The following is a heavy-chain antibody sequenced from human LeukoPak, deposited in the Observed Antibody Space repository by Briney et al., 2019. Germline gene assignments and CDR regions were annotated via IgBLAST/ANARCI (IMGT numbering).Heavy chain of an antibody. J-gene: IGHJ4*02. Sequence: GGSLRLSCAASGFTFSSYAMIWVGQAPGKELEGVSGISVCGCSTYYADSGKGRFTISRDNSKNTLYLQMTSPSAQDTARYFCAKDQVWIVVGSFDYWGQGTLVTVSS. D-gene: IGHD3-22*01. V-gene: IGHV3-23*01. CDR3: AKDQVWIVVGSFDY. CDR2: ISVCGCST. CDR1: GFTFSSYA.